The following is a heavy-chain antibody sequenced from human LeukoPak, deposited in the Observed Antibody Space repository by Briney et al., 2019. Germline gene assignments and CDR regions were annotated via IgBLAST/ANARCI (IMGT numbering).Heavy chain of an antibody. V-gene: IGHV3-43*02. Sequence: GGSLRLSCAASGFTFDDYAMHWVRQAPGKGLEWVSLISGDGGSTYYADSVKGRFTISRDNSKNSLYLQMNSLRTEDTALYYCAKVYYYDSSGQDAEYFQHWGQGTLATVSS. CDR1: GFTFDDYA. CDR2: ISGDGGST. J-gene: IGHJ1*01. CDR3: AKVYYYDSSGQDAEYFQH. D-gene: IGHD3-22*01.